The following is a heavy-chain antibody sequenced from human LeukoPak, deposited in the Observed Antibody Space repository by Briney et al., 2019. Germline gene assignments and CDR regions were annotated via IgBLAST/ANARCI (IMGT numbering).Heavy chain of an antibody. J-gene: IGHJ4*02. CDR1: GYTFTSYD. V-gene: IGHV1-18*01. D-gene: IGHD4-17*01. CDR3: ARDRDYGDYNTQDLFVY. Sequence: ASVKVSCKASGYTFTSYDISWVRQAPGQGLEWMGWISAYNGNTNYAQRLQGRVTMTTDTSTSTAYMELRSLRSDDTAVYYCARDRDYGDYNTQDLFVYWGQGTLVTVSS. CDR2: ISAYNGNT.